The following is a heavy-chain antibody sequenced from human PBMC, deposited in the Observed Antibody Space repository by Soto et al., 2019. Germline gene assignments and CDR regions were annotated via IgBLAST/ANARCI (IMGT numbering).Heavy chain of an antibody. V-gene: IGHV4-61*01. CDR3: ARVYSGSYGQND. Sequence: QVQLQESGPGVVKPSETLSLSCTVSGASVSSGSYYWTWIRQPPGKGLEWVGYIFYNGKTTNYNPSLKSRATISVDTSKNQFSLKMSSVTAADTAFYYCARVYSGSYGQNDWGQGTLVTVSA. CDR1: GASVSSGSYY. D-gene: IGHD1-26*01. CDR2: IFYNGKTT. J-gene: IGHJ4*02.